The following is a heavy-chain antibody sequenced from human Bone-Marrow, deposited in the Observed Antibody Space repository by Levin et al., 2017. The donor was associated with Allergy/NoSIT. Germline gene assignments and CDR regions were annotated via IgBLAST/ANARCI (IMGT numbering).Heavy chain of an antibody. Sequence: SQTLSLTCSVSGGSISTYYWHWIRQPPGKGLEWIGYIHYSGSTSYSPSLKSRVTISVDTSKNQFSLKLTSVTAADTAVYYCVREWSAFDYWGQGTLVTVAS. CDR2: IHYSGST. J-gene: IGHJ4*02. CDR3: VREWSAFDY. V-gene: IGHV4-59*01. D-gene: IGHD3-3*01. CDR1: GGSISTYY.